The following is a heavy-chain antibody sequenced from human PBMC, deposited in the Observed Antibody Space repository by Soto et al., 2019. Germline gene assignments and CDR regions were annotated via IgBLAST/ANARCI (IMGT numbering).Heavy chain of an antibody. CDR1: GGSVNSGNYY. CDR2: IYQSGST. V-gene: IGHV4-61*01. Sequence: PSETLSLTCTVSGGSVNSGNYYWGWIRHTPGKGLQWIGYIYQSGSTRYSPSLKSRVTISLDKSKNQFSLKVTSVTPADTAEYYCAFGTIYNSYGMDVWGQETTVNVSS. J-gene: IGHJ6*02. CDR3: AFGTIYNSYGMDV. D-gene: IGHD1-1*01.